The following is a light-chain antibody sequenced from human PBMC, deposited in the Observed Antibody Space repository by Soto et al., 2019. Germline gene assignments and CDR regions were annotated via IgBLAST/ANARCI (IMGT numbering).Light chain of an antibody. J-gene: IGLJ2*01. V-gene: IGLV3-21*04. CDR3: QVWDTSSDHVV. CDR1: NIGSKS. Sequence: SYELTQPPSVSVAPGKTARITCGGNNIGSKSVHWCQQKPGQAPVLVIYYDNDRPSGIPERFSGSNSGNTATLTISRVEAGDEGDYYCQVWDTSSDHVVFGGGTKLTVL. CDR2: YDN.